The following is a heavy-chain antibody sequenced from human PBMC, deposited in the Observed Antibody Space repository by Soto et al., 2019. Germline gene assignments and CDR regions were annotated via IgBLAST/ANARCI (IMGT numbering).Heavy chain of an antibody. CDR1: GGTFSSYA. D-gene: IGHD6-13*01. V-gene: IGHV1-69*13. CDR2: IIPIFGTA. J-gene: IGHJ6*02. Sequence: SVKVSCKASGGTFSSYAISWVRQAPGQGLEWMGGIIPIFGTANYAQKFQGRVTITADESTSTAYMELSSLRSEDTAVYYCARHGVSRGIAAAGTFYYYGMDVWGQGTTVTVSS. CDR3: ARHGVSRGIAAAGTFYYYGMDV.